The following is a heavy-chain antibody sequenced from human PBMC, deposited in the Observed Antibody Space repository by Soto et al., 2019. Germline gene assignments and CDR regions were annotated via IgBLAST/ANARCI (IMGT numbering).Heavy chain of an antibody. CDR1: GGSINSGGYY. Sequence: QVQLQESGPGLVKPSQTLSLTCTVSGGSINSGGYYWSWIRQHPGKGLEWIGYIYYSGRTYYNPSLKSRVTISVVTSKSQFSLKRSAVTAADTVVYYCARQWCTCSSISCLYWYFDLWGRGTLVTVSA. CDR3: ARQWCTCSSISCLYWYFDL. J-gene: IGHJ2*01. D-gene: IGHD2-2*01. V-gene: IGHV4-31*03. CDR2: IYYSGRT.